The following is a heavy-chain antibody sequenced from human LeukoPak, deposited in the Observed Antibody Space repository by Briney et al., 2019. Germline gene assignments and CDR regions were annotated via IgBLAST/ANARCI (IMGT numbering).Heavy chain of an antibody. J-gene: IGHJ4*02. CDR1: GFTFSSYG. CDR2: IWYDGSNT. V-gene: IGHV3-33*01. Sequence: GGSLRLSCAASGFTFSSYGMQWVRQAPGKGLEWVAVIWYDGSNTYYADSVKGRFSISRDNSKNTLSLQMNSLRAEDTAVYYCARGDCSSSSCPLSYWGQGTLVTVSS. D-gene: IGHD2-2*01. CDR3: ARGDCSSSSCPLSY.